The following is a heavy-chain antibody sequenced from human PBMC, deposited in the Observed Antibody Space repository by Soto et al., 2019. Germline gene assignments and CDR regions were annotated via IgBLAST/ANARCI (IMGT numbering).Heavy chain of an antibody. CDR1: GFTVSTDW. V-gene: IGHV3-66*01. J-gene: IGHJ6*02. CDR3: VRENYYYGMDV. Sequence: EVQLVESGGGLVQPGGSLRPSCAASGFTVSTDWMYWVRQAPGKGLEWVSVIRSGGNTYYADSVEGRFTISRDNSKNTVYLQMNSLRAEDTAVYYCVRENYYYGMDVWGQGTTVTVSS. CDR2: IRSGGNT.